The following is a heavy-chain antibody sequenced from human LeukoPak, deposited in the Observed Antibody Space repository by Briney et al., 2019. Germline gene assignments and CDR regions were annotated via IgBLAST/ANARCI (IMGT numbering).Heavy chain of an antibody. J-gene: IGHJ1*01. D-gene: IGHD2-2*01. Sequence: SETLSLTCTVSGGSISSHYWSWIRQPPGKGLECIGYIFYTGGPNYNPSLTSRLSISVDTSKNQFSMNLTSVTAADTAVYYCARETNAIVPVVTQEYFQHWGEGTLVSVSS. CDR3: ARETNAIVPVVTQEYFQH. CDR2: IFYTGGP. V-gene: IGHV4-59*11. CDR1: GGSISSHY.